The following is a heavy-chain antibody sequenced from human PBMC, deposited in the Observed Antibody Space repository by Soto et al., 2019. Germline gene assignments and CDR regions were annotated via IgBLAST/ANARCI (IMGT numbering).Heavy chain of an antibody. CDR3: ARQTGVQWLLALGGMDV. V-gene: IGHV3-9*01. CDR1: GFTFDDYA. Sequence: EVQLVESGGGLVQPGRSLRLSCAASGFTFDDYAMHWVRQAPGKGLEWVSGISWNSGSIGYADSVKGRFTISRDNAKNSLYLQMNSLRAEDTALYYCARQTGVQWLLALGGMDVWGKGTTVTVSS. D-gene: IGHD3-22*01. CDR2: ISWNSGSI. J-gene: IGHJ6*04.